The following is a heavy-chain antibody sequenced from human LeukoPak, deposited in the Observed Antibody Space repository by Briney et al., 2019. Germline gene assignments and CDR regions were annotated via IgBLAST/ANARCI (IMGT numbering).Heavy chain of an antibody. CDR3: AKSGGYGLIDY. Sequence: SETLSLTCTVSGGSISSSSYYWGWIRQPPGKGLEWIGSIYYSGSTYYNSSLQSRVTISIETSKNQISLRLNSVTAADTAMYYCAKSGGYGLIDYWGQGTLVTVSS. V-gene: IGHV4-39*01. CDR2: IYYSGST. CDR1: GGSISSSSYY. D-gene: IGHD1-26*01. J-gene: IGHJ4*02.